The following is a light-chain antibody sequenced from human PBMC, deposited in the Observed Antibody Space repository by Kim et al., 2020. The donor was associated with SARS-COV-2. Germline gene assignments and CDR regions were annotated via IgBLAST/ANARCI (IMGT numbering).Light chain of an antibody. CDR3: QQYNNWPPTWT. CDR1: QTVTSN. J-gene: IGKJ1*01. Sequence: EMMMTQSPATLSVSPGERATLSCRASQTVTSNLAWFQQKPGQAPRLLIYGASTRATGIPARFSGSGSGTEFTLTISSLQSEDFAVYYCQQYNNWPPTWTFGQGTKVDIK. CDR2: GAS. V-gene: IGKV3-15*01.